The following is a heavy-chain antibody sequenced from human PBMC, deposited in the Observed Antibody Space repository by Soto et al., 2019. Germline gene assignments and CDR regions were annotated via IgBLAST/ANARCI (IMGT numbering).Heavy chain of an antibody. V-gene: IGHV4-31*03. CDR3: ARTPRIVVPAADFDY. CDR2: IYYSGST. Sequence: SETLSLTCTVSGGSISSGGYYWSWIRQHPGKGLEWIGYIYYSGSTYYNPSLKSRVTISVDTSKNQFSLKLSSVTAADTAVYYCARTPRIVVPAADFDYWGQGTLVTVSS. D-gene: IGHD2-2*01. CDR1: GGSISSGGYY. J-gene: IGHJ4*02.